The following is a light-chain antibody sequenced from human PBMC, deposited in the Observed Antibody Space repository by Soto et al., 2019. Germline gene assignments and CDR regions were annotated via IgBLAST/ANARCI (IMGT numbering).Light chain of an antibody. Sequence: QSALTQPPSASGSPGQTVAISCTGTSSDVGAYNYVSWYQQHPGKAPKLMIYDVIQRPSGVPARFSGSKSGNTASLTVSGLQPEDGGDYYCCSYTPSSTYVFGTGTKLTVL. CDR3: CSYTPSSTYV. CDR2: DVI. V-gene: IGLV2-8*01. J-gene: IGLJ1*01. CDR1: SSDVGAYNY.